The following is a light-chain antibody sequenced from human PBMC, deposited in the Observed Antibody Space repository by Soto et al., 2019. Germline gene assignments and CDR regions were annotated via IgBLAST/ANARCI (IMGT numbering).Light chain of an antibody. CDR1: QSIGTL. J-gene: IGKJ5*01. Sequence: IQMTQSPSSLSASVGDRVSITCRASQSIGTLLNWYQQKPGEAPNLLIHTSFTLYSGVPSRFSGTGSGTDFTLTISSLQPEDFATYYCQQSYSTPITFGQGTRLEIK. V-gene: IGKV1-39*01. CDR3: QQSYSTPIT. CDR2: TSF.